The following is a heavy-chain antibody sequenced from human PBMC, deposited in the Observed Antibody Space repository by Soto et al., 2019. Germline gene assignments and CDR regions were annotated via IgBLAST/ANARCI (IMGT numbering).Heavy chain of an antibody. V-gene: IGHV4-59*01. Sequence: PSETLSLTCTVSGGSISSYYWSWIRQPPGKGLEWIGYIYYSGSTNYNPSLKSRVTISVDTSKNQLSLKLSSVTAADTAVYYCARQVGKGDFDYWGQGTLVTVSS. J-gene: IGHJ4*02. D-gene: IGHD1-26*01. CDR3: ARQVGKGDFDY. CDR2: IYYSGST. CDR1: GGSISSYY.